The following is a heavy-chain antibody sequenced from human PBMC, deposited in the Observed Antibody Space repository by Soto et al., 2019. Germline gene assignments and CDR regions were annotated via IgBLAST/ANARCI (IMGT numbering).Heavy chain of an antibody. CDR3: ARDHLGYCKGGSCNWDEYFDD. CDR1: GFTFSNYW. V-gene: IGHV3-7*04. J-gene: IGHJ4*02. D-gene: IGHD2-15*01. Sequence: PGGSLRLSCAAAGFTFSNYWMSWVRQAPGKGLEWVANIKQDGSEKYYVDSVKGRFTISRDNAENSLFLQMNSLRAEDTAVYYCARDHLGYCKGGSCNWDEYFDDWGEGTLVTVSS. CDR2: IKQDGSEK.